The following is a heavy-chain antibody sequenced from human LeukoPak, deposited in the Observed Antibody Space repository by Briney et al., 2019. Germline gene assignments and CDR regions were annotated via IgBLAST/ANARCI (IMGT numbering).Heavy chain of an antibody. CDR3: ARPGSYYSDAFDI. J-gene: IGHJ3*02. CDR2: IYHSGST. V-gene: IGHV4-38-2*01. D-gene: IGHD1-26*01. Sequence: SETLSLTCAVSGYSISSGYYWGWIRQPPGKGLEWIGSIYHSGSTYYNPSLKSRVTISVDTSKNQFSLKLSSVTAADTAVYYCARPGSYYSDAFDIWGQGTKVTVSS. CDR1: GYSISSGYY.